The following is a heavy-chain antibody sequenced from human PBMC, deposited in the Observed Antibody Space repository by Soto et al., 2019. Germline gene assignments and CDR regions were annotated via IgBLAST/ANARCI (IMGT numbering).Heavy chain of an antibody. V-gene: IGHV3-64*01. Sequence: VQLADSGGGLAQPGGSLRLSCAAYGFTLSGYAMDWVRQAPGKGLEYVSGISSNGVGTYYANSVQDRFTISRDNSKNTVYLQMGSLRPEDMAVYYCARRARPDFYYMDVWGKGTTVTVSS. J-gene: IGHJ6*03. D-gene: IGHD6-6*01. CDR2: ISSNGVGT. CDR1: GFTLSGYA. CDR3: ARRARPDFYYMDV.